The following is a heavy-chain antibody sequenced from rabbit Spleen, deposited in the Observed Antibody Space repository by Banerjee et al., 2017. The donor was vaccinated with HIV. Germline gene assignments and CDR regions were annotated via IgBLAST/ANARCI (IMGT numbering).Heavy chain of an antibody. J-gene: IGHJ4*01. D-gene: IGHD4-1*01. CDR3: ARGGRSYSL. CDR1: GVSFSDKDV. V-gene: IGHV1S45*01. CDR2: IATDTIGST. Sequence: QEQLVESGGGLVQPEGSLTLTCKASGVSFSDKDVMCWVRQAPGKGLEWIGTIATDTIGSTYYASWAKGRFTISKTSSTTVTLQLNSLSAADTARYFCARGGRSYSLWGPGTLVTVS.